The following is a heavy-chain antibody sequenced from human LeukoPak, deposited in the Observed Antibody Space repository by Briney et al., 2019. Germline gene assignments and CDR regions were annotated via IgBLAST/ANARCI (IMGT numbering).Heavy chain of an antibody. J-gene: IGHJ4*02. Sequence: GGSLRLSCAASGCTFSSYSMHWVRQAPGKGLMWVSRIHGDGSTTNYADSVKGRFSISRDNAKNTLYLQVNSVRAEDTAVYYCAPPPCGGDCYSGWGQGPLVTVSS. CDR1: GCTFSSYS. CDR2: IHGDGSTT. CDR3: APPPCGGDCYSG. D-gene: IGHD2-21*02. V-gene: IGHV3-74*01.